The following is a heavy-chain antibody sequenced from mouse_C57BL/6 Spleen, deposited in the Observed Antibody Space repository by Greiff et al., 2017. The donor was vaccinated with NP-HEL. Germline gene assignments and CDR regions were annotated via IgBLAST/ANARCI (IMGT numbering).Heavy chain of an antibody. J-gene: IGHJ3*01. CDR1: GFNITDDY. Sequence: VQLQQSGAELVRPGASVKLSCTASGFNITDDYMHWVKQRPEQGLEWIGWIDPENGDTEYASKFQGKATITADTSSNTAYLQLSSLTSEDTAVYYCTTYYGSSYSFAYWGQGTLVTVSA. D-gene: IGHD1-1*01. CDR2: IDPENGDT. V-gene: IGHV14-4*01. CDR3: TTYYGSSYSFAY.